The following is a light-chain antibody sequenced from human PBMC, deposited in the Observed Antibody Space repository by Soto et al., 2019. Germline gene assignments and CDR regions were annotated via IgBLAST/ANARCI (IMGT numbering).Light chain of an antibody. CDR1: QSVSNY. CDR2: DAS. J-gene: IGKJ1*01. Sequence: EIVLTQSPATLPLSPGGGATVSCRASQSVSNYLAWYQQKRGQAPRLLIFDASTTATGIPARFSGSGSGTDFTLTISSLQPEDFAVYYCQQRSSWPLTFGQGTKVDNK. CDR3: QQRSSWPLT. V-gene: IGKV3-11*01.